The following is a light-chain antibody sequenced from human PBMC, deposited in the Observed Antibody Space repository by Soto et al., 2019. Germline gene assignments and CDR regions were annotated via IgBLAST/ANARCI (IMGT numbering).Light chain of an antibody. Sequence: EIVLTQSPGTLSLSPGERATLSCRASQSVSSSHLAWYQQKPGQAPRLLIYGASSRATGIPDRFSGSGSGTDFTLTISRLEPEDFATYYCLQDYNYPRTFGQGTKVEIK. CDR2: GAS. J-gene: IGKJ1*01. CDR1: QSVSSSH. CDR3: LQDYNYPRT. V-gene: IGKV3-20*01.